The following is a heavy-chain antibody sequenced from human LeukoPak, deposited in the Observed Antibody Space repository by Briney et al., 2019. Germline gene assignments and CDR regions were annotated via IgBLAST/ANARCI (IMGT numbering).Heavy chain of an antibody. CDR1: GYTFKSYS. D-gene: IGHD3-22*01. CDR2: ISPYKGNT. J-gene: IGHJ4*02. V-gene: IGHV1-18*01. CDR3: TRLHSSGYFY. Sequence: ASVKVSCKASGYTFKSYSLSWVRQAPRQGLEWMGWISPYKGNTNYDQKFQGRVTMTTDTSTRTAYMELRNLRSDDTAVYYCTRLHSSGYFYWGQGTLVTVSS.